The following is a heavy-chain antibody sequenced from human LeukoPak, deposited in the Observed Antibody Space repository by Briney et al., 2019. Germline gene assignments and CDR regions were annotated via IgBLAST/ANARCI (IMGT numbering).Heavy chain of an antibody. V-gene: IGHV3-74*01. CDR3: ARDIGDFWSGYYDYYFDY. D-gene: IGHD3-3*01. CDR2: INSDGRST. Sequence: GGSLRLSCAASGFTFSSHWMHWVRQAPGMGLLWVSRINSDGRSTNYADSVKGRFTISRDNAKNSLYLQMNSLRAEDTAVYYCARDIGDFWSGYYDYYFDYWGQGTLVTVSS. CDR1: GFTFSSHW. J-gene: IGHJ4*02.